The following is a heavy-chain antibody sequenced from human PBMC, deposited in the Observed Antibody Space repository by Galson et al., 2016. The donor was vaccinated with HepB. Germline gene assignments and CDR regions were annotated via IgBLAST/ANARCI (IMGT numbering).Heavy chain of an antibody. D-gene: IGHD3-16*02. CDR1: GFSLSTTGVG. Sequence: PALVKPTQTLTLTCTFSGFSLSTTGVGVGWFRQPPGRALEWLALIYWNDGKRYSPSLESKLSISKDTANNRVVLSINNVDPMDTATYFCGRRVILPAASGRFDPWGQGALVTVSS. J-gene: IGHJ5*02. V-gene: IGHV2-5*01. CDR2: IYWNDGK. CDR3: GRRVILPAASGRFDP.